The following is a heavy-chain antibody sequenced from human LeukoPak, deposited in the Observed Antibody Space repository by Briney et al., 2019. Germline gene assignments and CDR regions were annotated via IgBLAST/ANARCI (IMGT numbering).Heavy chain of an antibody. CDR1: GFTFSDYY. CDR3: ARDDRGLLWFGPTFDI. V-gene: IGHV3-11*01. Sequence: PGGSLRLSCAASGFTFSDYYMSWIRQAPGKGLGWVSYISSSGSTIYYADSVKGRFTISRDNAKNSLYLQMNSLRAEDTAVYYCARDDRGLLWFGPTFDIWGQGTMVTVSS. D-gene: IGHD3-10*01. CDR2: ISSSGSTI. J-gene: IGHJ3*02.